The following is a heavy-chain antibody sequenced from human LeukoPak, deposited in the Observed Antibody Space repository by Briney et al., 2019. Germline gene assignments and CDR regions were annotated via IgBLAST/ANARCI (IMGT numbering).Heavy chain of an antibody. Sequence: ASVKVSCKASGYTFTGYYMHWVRQAPGQGLEWMGWINPNSGGTNYAQKFQGRVTMTRDTSISTAYMELSRLRSDDTAVYYCATLMTTVNIGDAFDIWGQGTMVTVSS. V-gene: IGHV1-2*02. D-gene: IGHD4-17*01. CDR1: GYTFTGYY. CDR2: INPNSGGT. CDR3: ATLMTTVNIGDAFDI. J-gene: IGHJ3*02.